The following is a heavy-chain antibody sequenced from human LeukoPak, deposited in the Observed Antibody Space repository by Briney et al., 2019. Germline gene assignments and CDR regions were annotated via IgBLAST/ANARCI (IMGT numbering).Heavy chain of an antibody. V-gene: IGHV3-74*01. D-gene: IGHD1-26*01. Sequence: GGSPRLSCAASGFTFSSYWMHWVRQAPGKGLVWVSRINREGSTTNCADSVKGRFTISRDNAKNTLYLQMNSLRVEDTAVYYCVRVGATFAAFEIWGQGTIVTVSS. CDR2: INREGSTT. CDR1: GFTFSSYW. J-gene: IGHJ3*02. CDR3: VRVGATFAAFEI.